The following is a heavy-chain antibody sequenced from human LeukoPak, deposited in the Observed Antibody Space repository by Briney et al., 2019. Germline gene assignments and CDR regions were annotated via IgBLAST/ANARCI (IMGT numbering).Heavy chain of an antibody. CDR1: GFTFGDYA. CDR2: IRSKAYGGTT. Sequence: GGSLRLSCTASGFTFGDYAMSWVRQAPGKGLEWVGFIRSKAYGGTTEYAASVKGRFTISRDDSKSIAYLQMNSLKTEDTAVYYCAKALGVYSSSGYFDYSGYFDYWGQGTLVTVSS. CDR3: AKALGVYSSSGYFDYSGYFDY. V-gene: IGHV3-49*04. D-gene: IGHD6-6*01. J-gene: IGHJ4*02.